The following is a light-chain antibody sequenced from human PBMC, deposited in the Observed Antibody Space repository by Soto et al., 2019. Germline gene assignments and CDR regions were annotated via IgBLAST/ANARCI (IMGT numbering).Light chain of an antibody. Sequence: DIQMTQSPISLSAPVGDTVTITCRSSQNIKKFLNWYQQQPGTAPNLLIYTASSVQAGFPSRFSGSGSGTEFILNISNLQPADFATYSCQQAFSALLTFGGGTRVE. V-gene: IGKV1-39*01. CDR2: TAS. J-gene: IGKJ4*01. CDR3: QQAFSALLT. CDR1: QNIKKF.